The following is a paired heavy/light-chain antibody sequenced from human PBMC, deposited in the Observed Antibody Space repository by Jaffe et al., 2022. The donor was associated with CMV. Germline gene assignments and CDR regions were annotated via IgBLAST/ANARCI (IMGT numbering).Light chain of an antibody. CDR1: QNISIW. V-gene: IGKV1-5*03. CDR3: QQDNRYSRT. J-gene: IGKJ1*01. CDR2: KAS. Sequence: DIRMTQSPSTLSASAGDRVTITCRASQNISIWLTWYQQKPGKAPKLLIYKASSLESGVPSRFSGSGSGTDFTLTISSLQPDDFATYYCQQDNRYSRTFGQGTKVEIK.
Heavy chain of an antibody. J-gene: IGHJ6*03. CDR2: ISGSGGST. D-gene: IGHD3-10*01. V-gene: IGHV3-23*04. CDR1: GFTFRISA. CDR3: AKDRIFRGAHGDYYYMDV. Sequence: EVQLVESGGGLVQPGGSLTLSCAASGFTFRISAMTWVRQAPGKGLEWVSDISGSGGSTYYADSVKGRFTVSRDNSKNTLYLQMNSLRGEDTAIYYCAKDRIFRGAHGDYYYMDVWGKGTTVTVSS.